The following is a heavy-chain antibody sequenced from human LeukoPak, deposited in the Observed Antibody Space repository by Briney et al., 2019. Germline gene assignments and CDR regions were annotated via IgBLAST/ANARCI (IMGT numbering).Heavy chain of an antibody. CDR2: IYPGDSDT. Sequence: GESLKISCEGSGYSFTSYWIGWVRQMPGKGLEWMGIIYPGDSDTRYSPSFQGQVTISADKSISTAYLQWSSLKASDTAMYYCARHNKGYSYGYASGYYYYYMDVWGKGTTVTVSS. J-gene: IGHJ6*03. D-gene: IGHD5-18*01. CDR1: GYSFTSYW. CDR3: ARHNKGYSYGYASGYYYYYMDV. V-gene: IGHV5-51*01.